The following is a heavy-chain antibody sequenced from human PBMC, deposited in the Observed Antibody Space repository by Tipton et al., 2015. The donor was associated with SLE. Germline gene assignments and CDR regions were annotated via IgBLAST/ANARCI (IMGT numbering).Heavy chain of an antibody. D-gene: IGHD4-17*01. Sequence: AGLVKPSETLSLTCAVYGGSFRGYHCRLSRQPPGEGVEGMGEINHSGSTNHNPALKSRATIPVDSPKNQFSLKLTSLTAADTAVYYCARGLYGDEPGYWGQGTLVTVSS. CDR1: GGSFRGYH. CDR3: ARGLYGDEPGY. V-gene: IGHV4-34*04. CDR2: INHSGST. J-gene: IGHJ4*02.